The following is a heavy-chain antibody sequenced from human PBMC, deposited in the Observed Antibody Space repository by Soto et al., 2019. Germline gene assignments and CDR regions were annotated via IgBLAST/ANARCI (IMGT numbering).Heavy chain of an antibody. J-gene: IGHJ4*02. D-gene: IGHD5-12*01. V-gene: IGHV3-53*01. CDR3: AREPSGYDLGLGY. Sequence: GGSLRLSCAGSGFTVSSSYMSWVRQAPGKGLECVSVLYGGGRTFYADSVRGRFTISRDNSKNTLYLQMSSLSAEDTAVYYCAREPSGYDLGLGYWGRGTLVTVSS. CDR2: LYGGGRT. CDR1: GFTVSSSY.